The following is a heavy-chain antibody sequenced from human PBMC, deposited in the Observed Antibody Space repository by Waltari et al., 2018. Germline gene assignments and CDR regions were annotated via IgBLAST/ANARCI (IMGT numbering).Heavy chain of an antibody. Sequence: QVQLVQSGAEVKKPGSSVKVSCKASGGTFSRYAISWVRQAPGQGLEWMGGSIPILGITNYAQKFKGRATISADESTSTAYMEMSSLRPEDTAVYYCARTVTPGDYYYYYMDVWGKGTTVTVSS. D-gene: IGHD4-17*01. CDR2: SIPILGIT. CDR1: GGTFSRYA. V-gene: IGHV1-69*04. CDR3: ARTVTPGDYYYYYMDV. J-gene: IGHJ6*03.